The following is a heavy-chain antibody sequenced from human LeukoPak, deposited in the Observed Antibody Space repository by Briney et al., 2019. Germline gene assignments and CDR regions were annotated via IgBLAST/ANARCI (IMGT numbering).Heavy chain of an antibody. CDR3: ARRIAAAGSIGTRYFDY. V-gene: IGHV5-51*01. J-gene: IGHJ4*02. CDR2: IYPGDSDT. CDR1: GYSFTNYW. D-gene: IGHD6-13*01. Sequence: GESLKISCKGSGYSFTNYWIGWVRQMPGKGLEWMGTIYPGDSDTKYSPSFQGQVTISADRSISTAYLQWSSLKASDTAMYYCARRIAAAGSIGTRYFDYWGQGTLVTVSS.